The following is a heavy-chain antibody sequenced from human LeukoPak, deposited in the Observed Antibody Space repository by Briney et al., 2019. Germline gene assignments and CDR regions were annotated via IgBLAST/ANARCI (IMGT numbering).Heavy chain of an antibody. J-gene: IGHJ4*02. Sequence: PGGSLRLSCAASGFTFSNYGMHWVRQAPGKGLEWVAFIRYDGTNKYYADSVKGRFTISRDNSKNTLYLQMNSLRAEDTAVYYCASSSPVSIPFDYWGQGTLVTVSS. CDR1: GFTFSNYG. D-gene: IGHD6-13*01. CDR3: ASSSPVSIPFDY. CDR2: IRYDGTNK. V-gene: IGHV3-30*02.